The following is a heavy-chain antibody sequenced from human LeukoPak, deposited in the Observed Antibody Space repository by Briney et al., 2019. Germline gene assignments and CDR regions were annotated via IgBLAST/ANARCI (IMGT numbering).Heavy chain of an antibody. CDR2: ISSSSSYI. D-gene: IGHD3-16*01. V-gene: IGHV3-21*01. CDR3: ARGAPDYDYVWGSYDFDFDY. J-gene: IGHJ4*02. Sequence: GGSLRLSCAASGFTFSSYSMNWVRQAPGKWLEWVSSISSSSSYIYYADSVKGRFTISRDNAKNSLYLQMNSLRAEDTAVYYCARGAPDYDYVWGSYDFDFDYWGQGTLVTVSS. CDR1: GFTFSSYS.